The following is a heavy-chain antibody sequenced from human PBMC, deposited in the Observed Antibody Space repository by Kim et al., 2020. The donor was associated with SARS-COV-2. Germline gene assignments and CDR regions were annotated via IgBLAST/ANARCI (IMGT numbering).Heavy chain of an antibody. CDR3: TRENYDFWSGYYSDYYYYYGMDV. D-gene: IGHD3-3*01. J-gene: IGHJ6*02. CDR2: IRSKAYGGTT. Sequence: GGSLRLSCTASGFTFGDYAMSWVRQAPGKGLEWVGFIRSKAYGGTTEYAASVRGRFTISRDDSKSIAYLQMNSLKTEDTAVYYCTRENYDFWSGYYSDYYYYYGMDVWGQGTTVTVSS. V-gene: IGHV3-49*04. CDR1: GFTFGDYA.